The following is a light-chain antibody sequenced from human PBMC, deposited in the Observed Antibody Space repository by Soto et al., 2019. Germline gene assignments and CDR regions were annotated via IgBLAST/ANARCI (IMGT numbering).Light chain of an antibody. CDR1: QTISTY. Sequence: DIQMPQSPSSLSASVGDRVTISCRASQTISTYLHWYQHKPGRAPRLLISDVSTLQSGVPGRFRGSGSETEFPLTITYVRPEDFANSYCQQGYSIHALPFGGGTKVELK. V-gene: IGKV1-39*01. J-gene: IGKJ4*01. CDR2: DVS. CDR3: QQGYSIHALP.